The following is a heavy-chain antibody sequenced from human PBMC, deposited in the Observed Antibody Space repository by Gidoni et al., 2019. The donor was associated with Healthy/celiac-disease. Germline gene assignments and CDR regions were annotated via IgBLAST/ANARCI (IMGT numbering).Heavy chain of an antibody. CDR1: GFTFSSYA. CDR2: ISGSGGST. Sequence: EVQLLESGGGLVQPGGSLRLSCAAYGFTFSSYAMGWVRQAPGKGLEWVSAISGSGGSTYYADSVKGRFTISRDNSKNTLYLQMNSLRAEDTAVYYCAKDLRQWLVGDAFDIWGQGTMVTVSS. J-gene: IGHJ3*02. CDR3: AKDLRQWLVGDAFDI. D-gene: IGHD6-19*01. V-gene: IGHV3-23*01.